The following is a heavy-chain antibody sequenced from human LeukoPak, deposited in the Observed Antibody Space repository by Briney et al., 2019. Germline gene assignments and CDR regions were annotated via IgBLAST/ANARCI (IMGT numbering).Heavy chain of an antibody. CDR1: GGSISSYY. Sequence: SETLSLTRTVSGGSISSYYWSWIRQPPGKGLEWVGYIYASGATNYNASLKSRVTISVDTSKNQFSLKLSSVTAADTAVYYCARHSSVVRGWFDPWGQGTLVTVSS. CDR3: ARHSSVVRGWFDP. D-gene: IGHD2-15*01. CDR2: IYASGAT. J-gene: IGHJ5*02. V-gene: IGHV4-4*09.